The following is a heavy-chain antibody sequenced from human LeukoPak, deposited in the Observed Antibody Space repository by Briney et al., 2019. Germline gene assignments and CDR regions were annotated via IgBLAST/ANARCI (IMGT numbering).Heavy chain of an antibody. V-gene: IGHV4-4*07. CDR3: ARDRGYGDYWYFDL. D-gene: IGHD4-17*01. CDR2: IYTSGST. CDR1: GGSFSGYY. J-gene: IGHJ2*01. Sequence: PSETLSLTCAVYGGSFSGYYWSWIRQPAGKGLEWIGRIYTSGSTNYNPSLKSRVTMSVDTSKNQFSLKLSSVTAADTAVYYCARDRGYGDYWYFDLWGRGTLVTVSS.